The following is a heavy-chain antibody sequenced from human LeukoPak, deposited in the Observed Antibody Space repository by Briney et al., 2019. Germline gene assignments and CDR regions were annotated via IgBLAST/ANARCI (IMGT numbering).Heavy chain of an antibody. D-gene: IGHD1-1*01. Sequence: PGGSLRLSCAASRFTFSSSWMTWVRQSLGKGLEYVANIKEDGSQKYYEDSVKGRFTISRDNVKNSLYLQMDSLRAEDTAVYFCASNLAYNAFDIWGQGTVVTVSS. V-gene: IGHV3-7*01. CDR1: RFTFSSSW. CDR3: ASNLAYNAFDI. J-gene: IGHJ3*02. CDR2: IKEDGSQK.